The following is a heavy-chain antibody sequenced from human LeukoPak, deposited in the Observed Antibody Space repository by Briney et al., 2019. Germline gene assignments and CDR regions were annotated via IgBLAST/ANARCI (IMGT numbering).Heavy chain of an antibody. CDR1: GFTFSTYS. J-gene: IGHJ4*02. CDR2: ISSGSSFI. Sequence: PGGSLRLSCAASGFTFSTYSMNWVRQAPGKGLEWVSSISSGSSFIYYADSVKGRFTISRDNAKNTLFLQMNSLRAEDTAVYYCARESSGYFYWGQGTLVTVSS. V-gene: IGHV3-21*01. D-gene: IGHD3-22*01. CDR3: ARESSGYFY.